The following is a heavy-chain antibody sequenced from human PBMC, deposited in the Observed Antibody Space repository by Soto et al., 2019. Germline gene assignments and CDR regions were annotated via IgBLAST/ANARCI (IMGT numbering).Heavy chain of an antibody. CDR2: IYYSGST. V-gene: IGHV4-30-4*01. CDR3: AREREGYCTNGVCYRSRWFDP. D-gene: IGHD2-8*01. CDR1: GGSISSGGYY. J-gene: IGHJ5*02. Sequence: SETLSLTGTVSGGSISSGGYYWSWIRQPPGKGLEWIGYIYYSGSTYYNPSLKSRVTISVDTSKNQFSLKLSSVTAADTAVYYCAREREGYCTNGVCYRSRWFDPWGQGTLVTVSS.